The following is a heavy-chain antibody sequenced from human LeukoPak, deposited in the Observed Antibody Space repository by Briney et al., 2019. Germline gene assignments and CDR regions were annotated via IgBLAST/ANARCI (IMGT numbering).Heavy chain of an antibody. J-gene: IGHJ4*02. CDR1: GGSFSGYY. D-gene: IGHD5-18*01. CDR3: AREGVGRIQLWTRASPVRLYYFDY. Sequence: SETLSLTCAVYGGSFSGYYRSWIRQPPGKGLEWIGEINHSGSTNYKPSLKSRVTISVDTSKNQFSLKLSSVTAADTAVYYCAREGVGRIQLWTRASPVRLYYFDYWGQGTLVTVSS. V-gene: IGHV4-34*01. CDR2: INHSGST.